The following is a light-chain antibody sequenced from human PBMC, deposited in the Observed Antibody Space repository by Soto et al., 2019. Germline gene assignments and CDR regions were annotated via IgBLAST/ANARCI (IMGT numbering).Light chain of an antibody. CDR3: QQYGSSGT. Sequence: EIVLTQSPDTLSLFPGERATLSCRASQNVVNYLAWYQEKPGQAPRLLISDSSNRATGIPARFSGSGSGTDFTLTISRLEPEDFAVYYCQQYGSSGTFGQGTKVDI. J-gene: IGKJ1*01. CDR2: DSS. V-gene: IGKV3-20*01. CDR1: QNVVNY.